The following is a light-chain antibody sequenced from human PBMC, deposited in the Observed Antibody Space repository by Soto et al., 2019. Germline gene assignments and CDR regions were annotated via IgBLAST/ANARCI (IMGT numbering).Light chain of an antibody. V-gene: IGKV3-15*01. CDR3: HQYNIWPPLL. J-gene: IGKJ4*01. CDR1: QSVSSSY. CDR2: GAS. Sequence: EIVLTQSPATLSLSPGERATLSCRASQSVSSSYLAWYQQKPGQAPRLLIYGASTRATGIPARFSGSGSGTEYTLTISGLQSEDFAVYYCHQYNIWPPLLFGGGTKVDIK.